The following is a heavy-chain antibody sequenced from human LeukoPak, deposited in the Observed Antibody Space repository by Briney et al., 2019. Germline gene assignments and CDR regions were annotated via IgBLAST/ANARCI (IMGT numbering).Heavy chain of an antibody. Sequence: SQTLSLTCAVSGGSISSGGYSWSWIRQPPGKGLEWIGYIYHSGSTYYNPSLKSRVTISVDRSKNQFSLKLSSVTAADTAVYYCARVRYGDYEADFWFDPWGQGTLVTVSS. J-gene: IGHJ5*02. CDR3: ARVRYGDYEADFWFDP. CDR2: IYHSGST. V-gene: IGHV4-30-2*01. D-gene: IGHD4-17*01. CDR1: GGSISSGGYS.